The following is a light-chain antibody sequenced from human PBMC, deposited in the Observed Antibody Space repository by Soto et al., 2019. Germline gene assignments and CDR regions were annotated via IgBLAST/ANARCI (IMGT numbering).Light chain of an antibody. V-gene: IGKV3-20*01. CDR1: QSVTSNK. CDR3: QQYGSPPPYT. Sequence: ENVLTQSPVTLSLSPGARATLSCRASQSVTSNKVAWFQQKPGQAPRLLIRAASSRATGIPDRFSGSGSATDFTLTISRLEPEDFAVYYCQQYGSPPPYTFGQGTKLEIK. J-gene: IGKJ2*01. CDR2: AAS.